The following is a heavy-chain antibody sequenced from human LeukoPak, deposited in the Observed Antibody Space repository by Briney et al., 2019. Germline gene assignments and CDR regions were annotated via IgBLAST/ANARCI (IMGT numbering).Heavy chain of an antibody. J-gene: IGHJ5*02. CDR1: GGSISSSSYY. Sequence: ETLSLTCTVSGGSISSSSYYWGWIRQPPGKGLEWIGYIYYSGSTNYNPSLKSRVTISVDTSKNQFSLKLSSVTAADTAVYYCARELRDWSDPWGQGTLVTVSS. V-gene: IGHV4-61*01. CDR3: ARELRDWSDP. CDR2: IYYSGST.